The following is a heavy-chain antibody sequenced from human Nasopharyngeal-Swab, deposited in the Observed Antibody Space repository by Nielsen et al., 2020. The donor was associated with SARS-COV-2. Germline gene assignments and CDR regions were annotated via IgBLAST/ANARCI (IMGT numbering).Heavy chain of an antibody. D-gene: IGHD3-3*01. V-gene: IGHV4-34*01. CDR3: ARVFWFPYYMDV. CDR2: INHSGST. J-gene: IGHJ6*03. Sequence: WIRQPPGKGLEWIGEINHSGSTNYNPSPKSRVTISVDTSKNQFSLKLSSVTAADTAVYYCARVFWFPYYMDVWGKGTTVTVSS.